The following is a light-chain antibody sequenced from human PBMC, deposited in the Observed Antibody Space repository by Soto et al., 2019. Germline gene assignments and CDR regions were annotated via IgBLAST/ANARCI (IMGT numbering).Light chain of an antibody. J-gene: IGKJ4*01. CDR3: LKHIRYPLT. Sequence: DIQMTQSPSVMSASVGDRVTITCRASQGVSNSLTWFQQKPGKVPKRLIYAASSLESGVPSRFSGSGSGTEFSFTISSLQPEDFATYYCLKHIRYPLTFGGGTKVEI. CDR1: QGVSNS. V-gene: IGKV1-17*03. CDR2: AAS.